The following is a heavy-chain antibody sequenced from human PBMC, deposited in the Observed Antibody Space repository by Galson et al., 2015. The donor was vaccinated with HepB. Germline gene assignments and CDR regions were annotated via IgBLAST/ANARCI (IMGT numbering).Heavy chain of an antibody. J-gene: IGHJ2*01. D-gene: IGHD4-11*01. CDR1: GYTLTELS. CDR3: ATLLVAVTTEWYFDL. CDR2: FDPEDGET. V-gene: IGHV1-24*01. Sequence: SVKVCCKVSGYTLTELSMHWVRQAPGKGLEWMGGFDPEDGETIYAQKFQGRVTMTEDTSTDTAYMELSSLRSEDTAVYYCATLLVAVTTEWYFDLWGRGTLVTVSS.